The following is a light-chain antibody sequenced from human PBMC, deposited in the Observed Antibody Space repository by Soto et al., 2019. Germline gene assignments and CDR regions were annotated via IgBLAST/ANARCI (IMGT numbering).Light chain of an antibody. CDR1: QSVSSSY. V-gene: IGKV3-20*01. CDR2: GAS. Sequence: ELVLTQSPGTVSLSPGERATLSCRASQSVSSSYLAWYQQKPGQAPRLLIYGASSRATGIPDRFSGSGSGTDFTLTISRLELEDFAVYYCQQYGDSIFTFGPGTKVDIK. J-gene: IGKJ3*01. CDR3: QQYGDSIFT.